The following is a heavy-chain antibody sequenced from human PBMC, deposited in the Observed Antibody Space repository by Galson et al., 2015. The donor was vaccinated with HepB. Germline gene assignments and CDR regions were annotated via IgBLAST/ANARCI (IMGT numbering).Heavy chain of an antibody. J-gene: IGHJ3*02. CDR2: ISAYNGNT. V-gene: IGHV1-18*01. D-gene: IGHD3-3*01. CDR3: ARGRFLEWLLYSHVGAFDI. CDR1: GYTFTSYG. Sequence: SVKVSCKASGYTFTSYGISWVRQAPGQGLEWMGWISAYNGNTNYAQKLQGRVTMTTDTSTSTAYMELRSLRSDDTAVYYCARGRFLEWLLYSHVGAFDIWGQGTMVTVSS.